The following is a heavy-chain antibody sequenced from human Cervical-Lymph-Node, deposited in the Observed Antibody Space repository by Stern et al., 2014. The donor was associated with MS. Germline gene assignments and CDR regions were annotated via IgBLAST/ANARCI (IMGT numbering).Heavy chain of an antibody. CDR1: GYTFTGYY. CDR2: INPKSGDT. V-gene: IGHV1-2*06. Sequence: QMQLVQSGAEMKKPGASVKVSCKTSGYTFTGYYIHWVRQAPGQGLEWMGRINPKSGDTKFEEQFQGRVTMTRDTSTSTAYMELTRLTSDDTAVFYCARARIYGDYYYYGMDVWGQGTTVTVSS. D-gene: IGHD2-21*01. J-gene: IGHJ6*02. CDR3: ARARIYGDYYYYGMDV.